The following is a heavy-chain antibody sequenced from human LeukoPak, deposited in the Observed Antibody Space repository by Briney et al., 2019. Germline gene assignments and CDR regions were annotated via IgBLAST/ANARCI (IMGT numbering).Heavy chain of an antibody. CDR3: ARQNTPHGNFDY. CDR2: IGTAGDT. Sequence: GGSQRLSCAASGFTLSSYAMHGVRQPAGKGLEWVSAIGTAGDTFYPGSVKGRFTISRENAKKSLFLQMNSLRAEDTAVYYCARQNTPHGNFDYWGQGTLVTVSS. CDR1: GFTLSSYA. J-gene: IGHJ4*02. V-gene: IGHV3-13*01. D-gene: IGHD1-26*01.